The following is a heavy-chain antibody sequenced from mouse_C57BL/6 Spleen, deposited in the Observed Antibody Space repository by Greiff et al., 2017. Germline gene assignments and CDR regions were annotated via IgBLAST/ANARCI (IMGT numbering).Heavy chain of an antibody. CDR1: GFTFSDYY. J-gene: IGHJ2*01. Sequence: EVKLVESEGGLVQPGSSMKLSCTASGFTFSDYYMAWVRQVPEKGLEWVANINYDGSSTYYLDSLKSRFIISRDNAKNILYLQMSSLKSEDTATYYCARERDYYFGYWGQGTTLTVSS. V-gene: IGHV5-16*01. CDR3: ARERDYYFGY. CDR2: INYDGSST.